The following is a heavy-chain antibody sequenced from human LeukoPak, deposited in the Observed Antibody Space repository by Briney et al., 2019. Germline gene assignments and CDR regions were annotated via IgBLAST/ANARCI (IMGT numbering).Heavy chain of an antibody. CDR2: FNPSGGSA. J-gene: IGHJ4*02. CDR1: GYTFTRTF. D-gene: IGHD2-15*01. V-gene: IGHV1-46*01. Sequence: GASVKVSYTSSGYTFTRTFMHWVRQAPGHGLECMGVFNPSGGSATYSHNFQRRVTMTSDTSTSTVYMEMSSLTAEDTAVYYCARESCSGGSCYYFDYWGQGTLVTVSS. CDR3: ARESCSGGSCYYFDY.